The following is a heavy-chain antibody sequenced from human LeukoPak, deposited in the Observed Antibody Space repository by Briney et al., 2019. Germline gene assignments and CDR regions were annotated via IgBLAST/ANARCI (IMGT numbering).Heavy chain of an antibody. J-gene: IGHJ4*02. CDR2: INPNSGGT. V-gene: IGHV1-2*02. D-gene: IGHD2-21*02. CDR1: GYTFSGYY. CDR3: ARGRKCGGDCYSIPYFDY. Sequence: ASVKVSCKASGYTFSGYYMHWVRQAPGQGLEWVGWINPNSGGTNYAQKFQGRVTMTRDTSISTAYMELSRLLSGDTAVYYCARGRKCGGDCYSIPYFDYWGQGTLVTVSS.